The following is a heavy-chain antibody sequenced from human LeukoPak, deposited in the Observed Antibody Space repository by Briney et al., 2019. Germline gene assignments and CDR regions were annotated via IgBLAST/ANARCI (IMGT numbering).Heavy chain of an antibody. J-gene: IGHJ3*01. CDR1: GGSISSGDYY. V-gene: IGHV4-30-4*08. Sequence: KPSQTLSLTCTVSGGSISSGDYYWSWIRQPPGKGLEWIGYIYYSGSTYYNPSLKSRVTISVDTSKNQFSLKLSSVTAADTAVYYCARFGYCSGGSCYSPGHHLPHWGQGTMVTVSS. CDR3: ARFGYCSGGSCYSPGHHLPH. D-gene: IGHD2-15*01. CDR2: IYYSGST.